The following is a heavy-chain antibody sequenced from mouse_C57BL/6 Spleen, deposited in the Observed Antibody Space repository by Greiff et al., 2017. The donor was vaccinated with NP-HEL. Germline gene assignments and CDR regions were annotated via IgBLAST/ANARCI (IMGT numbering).Heavy chain of an antibody. CDR3: AREEIYYDHWYFDV. D-gene: IGHD2-4*01. Sequence: VQLQQSGAELVRPGASVKLSCKASGYTFTDYYINWVKQRPGQGLEWIARIYPGSGNTYYNEKFKGKATLTAEKSSSTAYMQLSSLTSEDSAVYFCAREEIYYDHWYFDVWGTGTTVTVSS. J-gene: IGHJ1*03. CDR2: IYPGSGNT. CDR1: GYTFTDYY. V-gene: IGHV1-76*01.